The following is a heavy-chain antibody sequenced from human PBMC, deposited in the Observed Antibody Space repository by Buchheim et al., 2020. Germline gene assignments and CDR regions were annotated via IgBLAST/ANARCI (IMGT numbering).Heavy chain of an antibody. J-gene: IGHJ6*02. CDR3: ARDLKDRSGWSYYYYHYVMDV. CDR1: GFTFSAYD. D-gene: IGHD6-19*01. Sequence: EVQLVESGGGLVQPGGSLRLSCAASGFTFSAYDMHWVRQAPGKGLVWVSRVKSDGSSTTYADSVKGRFTVSRDNAKNTLYLQMNSLRAEDTAVYYCARDLKDRSGWSYYYYHYVMDVWGQGTT. CDR2: VKSDGSST. V-gene: IGHV3-74*03.